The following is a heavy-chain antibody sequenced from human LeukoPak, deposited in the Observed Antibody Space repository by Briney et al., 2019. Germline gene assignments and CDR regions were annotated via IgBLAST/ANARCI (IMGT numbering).Heavy chain of an antibody. J-gene: IGHJ2*01. Sequence: SETLSLTCTVSGGSISSGSYYWSWIRQPAGKGLELIGRIYTSGSTNYNPSLKSRVTISVDTSKNQFSLKLSSVTAADTAVYYCARKPATIFGAGYWYFDLWGRGTLVTVSS. CDR1: GGSISSGSYY. D-gene: IGHD3-3*01. CDR2: IYTSGST. CDR3: ARKPATIFGAGYWYFDL. V-gene: IGHV4-61*02.